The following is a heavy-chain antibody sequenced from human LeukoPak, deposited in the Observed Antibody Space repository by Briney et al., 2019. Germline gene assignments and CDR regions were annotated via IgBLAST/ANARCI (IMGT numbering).Heavy chain of an antibody. J-gene: IGHJ6*03. D-gene: IGHD1-14*01. CDR3: ARASPDHTSYYYYYYMDV. Sequence: SETLSLTCTVSGGSISSYYWSWIRQPAGKGLEWIWRIYTSGSTNYYPSLKSRVTISVDKSKNQFSLKLSSVTAAEPAVYYCARASPDHTSYYYYYYMDVWGKGTTVTVSS. CDR1: GGSISSYY. V-gene: IGHV4-4*07. CDR2: IYTSGST.